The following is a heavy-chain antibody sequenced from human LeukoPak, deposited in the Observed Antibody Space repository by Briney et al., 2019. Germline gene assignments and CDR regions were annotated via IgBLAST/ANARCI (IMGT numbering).Heavy chain of an antibody. J-gene: IGHJ5*02. CDR2: ISAYNGNT. D-gene: IGHD5-12*01. CDR1: GYTFTSYG. CDR3: ARGPLSGYDSNWFDP. V-gene: IGHV1-18*01. Sequence: ASVKVSCKASGYTFTSYGISWVRQAPGQGLEWMGWISAYNGNTNYAQKLQGRVTMTTDTSTSTAYMELRSLRSDDTAVYYCARGPLSGYDSNWFDPWGQGTLVTVSS.